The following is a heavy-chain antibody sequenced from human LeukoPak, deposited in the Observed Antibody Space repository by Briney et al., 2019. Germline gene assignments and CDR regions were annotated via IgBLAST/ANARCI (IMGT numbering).Heavy chain of an antibody. V-gene: IGHV1-2*02. CDR1: GYTFTDYY. Sequence: ASVKVSCKASGYTFTDYYMHWVRQAPRQGLEWMGWINPNSGGTNYAQKFQGRVTMTRDTSISTAYMELSRVRSDDTAVYYCARGGRSIFGVADYWGQGTLVTVSS. D-gene: IGHD3-3*01. CDR2: INPNSGGT. J-gene: IGHJ4*02. CDR3: ARGGRSIFGVADY.